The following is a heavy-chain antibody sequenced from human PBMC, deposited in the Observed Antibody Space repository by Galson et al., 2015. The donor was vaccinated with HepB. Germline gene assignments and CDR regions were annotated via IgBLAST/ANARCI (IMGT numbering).Heavy chain of an antibody. D-gene: IGHD2-15*01. CDR3: ASRGCSGGSCYGPPPY. Sequence: SVKVSCKASGGTFSSYAISWVRQAPGQGLEWMGGIIPIFGTANYAQKFQGRVTITADESTSTAYMELSSLRSEDTAVYYCASRGCSGGSCYGPPPYWGQGTLVTVSS. CDR2: IIPIFGTA. CDR1: GGTFSSYA. V-gene: IGHV1-69*13. J-gene: IGHJ4*02.